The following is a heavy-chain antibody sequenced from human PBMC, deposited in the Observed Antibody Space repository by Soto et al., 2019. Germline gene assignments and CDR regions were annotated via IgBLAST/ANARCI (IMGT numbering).Heavy chain of an antibody. CDR2: INHSGST. CDR1: GGSFSGYY. CDR3: ARGWGRIVDY. D-gene: IGHD7-27*01. Sequence: QVQLQQWGSGLLKPSETLSLTCAVYGGSFSGYYWYWIRQPPGQGMEWIGEINHSGSTNYNPSLKVSVTISGAKYQIPFSLKLSSVTAADTSLYYCARGWGRIVDYVGQGTLFTVSS. J-gene: IGHJ4*02. V-gene: IGHV4-34*01.